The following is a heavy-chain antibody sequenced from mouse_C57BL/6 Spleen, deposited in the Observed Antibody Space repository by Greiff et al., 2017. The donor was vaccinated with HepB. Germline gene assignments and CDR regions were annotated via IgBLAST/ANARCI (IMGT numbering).Heavy chain of an antibody. CDR2: IWGVGST. CDR3: ARYGLRDAMDY. V-gene: IGHV2-6*01. D-gene: IGHD2-10*02. Sequence: VKLQESGPGLVAPSQSLSITCTVSGFSLTSYGVDWVRQSPGKGLEWLGVIWGVGSTNYNSALKSRLSISKDNSKSQVFLKMNSLQTDDTAMYYCARYGLRDAMDYWGQGTSVTVSS. CDR1: GFSLTSYG. J-gene: IGHJ4*01.